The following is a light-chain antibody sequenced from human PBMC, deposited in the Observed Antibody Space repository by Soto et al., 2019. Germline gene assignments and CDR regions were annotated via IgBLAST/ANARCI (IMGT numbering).Light chain of an antibody. CDR2: SNN. CDR1: SSNIGSNT. Sequence: QSVLTQPPSASGTPGQRVTISCSGSSSNIGSNTVNWYQQLPGRAPTLLIYSNNQRPSGVPDRLSGSKSGTSASLAVNGLQSGDEADYYCAAWEDRLNGPLFGGGTQLTVL. CDR3: AAWEDRLNGPL. J-gene: IGLJ3*02. V-gene: IGLV1-44*01.